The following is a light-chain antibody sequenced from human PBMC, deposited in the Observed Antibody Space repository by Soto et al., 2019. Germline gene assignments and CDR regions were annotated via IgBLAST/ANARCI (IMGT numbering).Light chain of an antibody. CDR2: DAS. CDR3: QQRYSWPRT. CDR1: QSVSSY. Sequence: ETVLTQSPATLSLSPGERATLSCRASQSVSSYFAWYQQKPGQAPRLLIYDASKRATGIPARFSGSGSGTDCTLTISSLEPEDFAVYYCQQRYSWPRTFGQGTKVEIK. V-gene: IGKV3-11*01. J-gene: IGKJ1*01.